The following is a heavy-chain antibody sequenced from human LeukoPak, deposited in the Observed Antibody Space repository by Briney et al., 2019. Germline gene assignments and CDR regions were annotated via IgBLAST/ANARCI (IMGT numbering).Heavy chain of an antibody. Sequence: GALRLSCVVSGFNFDNFAMHWVRQPLGKGLEWVAVISHGGRTKYYADSMKGRITISRDNSKNTLFLQMNNLRSEDTAVYFCARPSPPGDGYNPPDHWGQGTLVTVSS. V-gene: IGHV3-30*04. D-gene: IGHD5-24*01. CDR3: ARPSPPGDGYNPPDH. CDR1: GFNFDNFA. CDR2: ISHGGRTK. J-gene: IGHJ4*02.